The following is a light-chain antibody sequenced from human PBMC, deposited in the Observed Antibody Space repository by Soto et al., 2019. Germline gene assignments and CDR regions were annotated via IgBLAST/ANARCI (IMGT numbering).Light chain of an antibody. CDR2: GAS. CDR3: QQYNAYST. Sequence: DIQMTQSPSFLSGSVGDRVTITCRASQTISSWLAWYQQKPGKAPKLLIYGASSLQSGVPSRFSASGSGTDFTLTINGLQPEDFASYYCQQYNAYSTFGQGTKVDIK. CDR1: QTISSW. V-gene: IGKV1-5*01. J-gene: IGKJ1*01.